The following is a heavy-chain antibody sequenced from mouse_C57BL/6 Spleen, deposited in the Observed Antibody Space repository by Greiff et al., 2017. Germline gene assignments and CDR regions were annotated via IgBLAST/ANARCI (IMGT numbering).Heavy chain of an antibody. CDR1: GYSITSGYY. CDR2: ISYDGSN. Sequence: EVQLQQSGPGLVKPSQSLSLTCSVTGYSITSGYYWNWIRQFPGNKLEWMGYISYDGSNNYNPSLKNRISITRDTSKNQFFLKLNSVTTEDTSTYYCAREVYPKYYFDSWGQGTTLTVSS. V-gene: IGHV3-6*01. CDR3: AREVYPKYYFDS. J-gene: IGHJ2*01. D-gene: IGHD2-1*01.